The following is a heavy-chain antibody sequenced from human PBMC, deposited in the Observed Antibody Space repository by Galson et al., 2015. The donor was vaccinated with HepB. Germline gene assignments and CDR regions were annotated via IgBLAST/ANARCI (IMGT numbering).Heavy chain of an antibody. Sequence: QSGAEVKKPGEFLKISCKGSGYTFTGYWIAWVRQTPGKGLEWMGIIYPGDSDTRYSPSFQGQVTISVDKSITTAYLQWSSLKASDTALYYCARGWGSFDYWGQGTLVTVSS. CDR2: IYPGDSDT. D-gene: IGHD3-16*01. V-gene: IGHV5-51*03. CDR3: ARGWGSFDY. CDR1: GYTFTGYW. J-gene: IGHJ4*02.